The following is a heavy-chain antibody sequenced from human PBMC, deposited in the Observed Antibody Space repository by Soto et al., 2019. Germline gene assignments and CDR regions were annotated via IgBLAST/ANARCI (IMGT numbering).Heavy chain of an antibody. Sequence: ASVKVSCKASGYTFTSYAMHWVRQAPGQRLEWMGWINAGNGNTKYSQKFQGRVTITRDTSASTAYMELSSLRSEDTAVYYCARAGWELRAFDIWGPGTMVTVS. CDR2: INAGNGNT. V-gene: IGHV1-3*01. CDR3: ARAGWELRAFDI. CDR1: GYTFTSYA. D-gene: IGHD1-26*01. J-gene: IGHJ3*02.